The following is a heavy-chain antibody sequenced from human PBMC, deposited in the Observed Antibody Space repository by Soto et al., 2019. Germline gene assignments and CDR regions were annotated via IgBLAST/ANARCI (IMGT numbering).Heavy chain of an antibody. CDR1: GFMFSDYG. CDR3: AREGAVAGSQDF. Sequence: GGSLRLSCAASGFMFSDYGMHWVRQAPGKGLEWVAIIWYDGSSKYYSDSVKGRFTISRDNSNNTLYLQMNSLRVEDTAVYFCAREGAVAGSQDFWGQGTLVTVSS. J-gene: IGHJ4*02. D-gene: IGHD6-19*01. V-gene: IGHV3-33*01. CDR2: IWYDGSSK.